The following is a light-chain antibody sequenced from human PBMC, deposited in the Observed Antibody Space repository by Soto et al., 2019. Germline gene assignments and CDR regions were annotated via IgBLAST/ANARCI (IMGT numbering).Light chain of an antibody. CDR3: SAYQGGHAWV. CDR2: DVY. CDR1: SSDV. J-gene: IGLJ3*02. Sequence: QSALAQPRSVSGSPGQSVTICCTGTSSDVSWYQHHPGKAPKLMIYDVYKRPSGVPDRFSGSKSGNTASLTISGLQAEDEADYYCSAYQGGHAWVFGGGTKLTVL. V-gene: IGLV2-11*01.